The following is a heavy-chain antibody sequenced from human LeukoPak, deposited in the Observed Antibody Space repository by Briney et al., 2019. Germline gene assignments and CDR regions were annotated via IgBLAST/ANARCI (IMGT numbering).Heavy chain of an antibody. D-gene: IGHD2-2*02. CDR2: INHSGST. CDR1: GGSFSGYY. Sequence: SETLSLTCAVYGGSFSGYYWSWIRQPPGKGLEWIGEINHSGSTNYNPSLKSRVTISVDTTKNQFSLKLSSVTAADTAVYYCARGVVPAAISYYYMDVWGKGTTVTVSS. J-gene: IGHJ6*03. V-gene: IGHV4-34*01. CDR3: ARGVVPAAISYYYMDV.